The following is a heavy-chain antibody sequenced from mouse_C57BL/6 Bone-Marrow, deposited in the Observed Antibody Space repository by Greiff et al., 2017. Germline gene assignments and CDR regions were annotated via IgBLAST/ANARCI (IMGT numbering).Heavy chain of an antibody. Sequence: VQRVESGAELAKPGASVKLSCKASGYTFTSYWMYWVKQRPGQGLEWIGYINPSSGYTKYNQKFKDKATLTADKSSSTAYMQLSSLTYENSAVYCCEIYYYGSSFWYFDVWGTGTTVTVSS. V-gene: IGHV1-7*01. CDR1: GYTFTSYW. CDR3: EIYYYGSSFWYFDV. J-gene: IGHJ1*03. CDR2: INPSSGYT. D-gene: IGHD1-1*01.